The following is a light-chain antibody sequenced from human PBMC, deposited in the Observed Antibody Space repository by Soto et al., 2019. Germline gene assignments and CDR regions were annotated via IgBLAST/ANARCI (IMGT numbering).Light chain of an antibody. J-gene: IGKJ4*02. CDR3: QQYSTSLT. V-gene: IGKV3-15*01. Sequence: EIFMTQSPATLSVSPGEKVILSCRASESVGSTLAWYQQKPGQAPRLLIRGASTRATGVPARFSGSGSGTEFTLTISSLQSEGFAVYYCQQYSTSLTVGGGT. CDR2: GAS. CDR1: ESVGST.